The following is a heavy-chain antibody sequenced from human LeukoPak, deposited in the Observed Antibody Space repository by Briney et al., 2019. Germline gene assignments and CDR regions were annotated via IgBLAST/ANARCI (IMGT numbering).Heavy chain of an antibody. J-gene: IGHJ5*02. CDR3: ARSIVVVVDATRAFDP. CDR2: INPSGGST. Sequence: ASVKVSCKASGYTFTSYYMHWVRQAPGQGLEWMGIINPSGGSTSYAQKFQGRVTMTRDTSTSTVYMELSSLRSEDTAVYYCARSIVVVVDATRAFDPWGQGTLVTVSS. CDR1: GYTFTSYY. V-gene: IGHV1-46*01. D-gene: IGHD2-15*01.